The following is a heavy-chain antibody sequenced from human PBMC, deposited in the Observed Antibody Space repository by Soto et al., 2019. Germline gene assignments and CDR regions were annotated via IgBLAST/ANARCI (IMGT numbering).Heavy chain of an antibody. D-gene: IGHD4-17*01. CDR2: IYPGDSDT. V-gene: IGHV5-51*01. CDR3: ARHKLTSVTTALDY. Sequence: GESLKISCKGSGYSFTSYWIGWVRQMPGKGLAWMGIIYPGDSDTRYSPSFQGQVTISADKSISTAYLQWSGLKASDAAMYYCARHKLTSVTTALDYWGQGTLVTVSS. CDR1: GYSFTSYW. J-gene: IGHJ4*02.